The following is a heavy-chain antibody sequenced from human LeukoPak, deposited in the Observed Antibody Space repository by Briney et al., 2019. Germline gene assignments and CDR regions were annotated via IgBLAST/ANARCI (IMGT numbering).Heavy chain of an antibody. V-gene: IGHV3-33*01. J-gene: IGHJ6*01. D-gene: IGHD1-26*01. CDR3: SREYSRSDGSYYYGMDV. CDR2: ICYNGGSK. CDR1: GFTFSSYG. Sequence: GGSLRLSCAASGFTFSSYGMHWVRQAPGKGLEWVAGICYNGGSKYYADSVRGRFTISRDNSKNTLYLQMNSLRAEDTAVYYFSREYSRSDGSYYYGMDVSGQGTTVTASS.